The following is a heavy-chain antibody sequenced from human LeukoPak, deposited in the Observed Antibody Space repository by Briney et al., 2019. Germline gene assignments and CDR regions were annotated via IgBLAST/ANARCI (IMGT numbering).Heavy chain of an antibody. CDR3: AKDRSCTNDICHGDFDY. CDR2: ISGSGGST. D-gene: IGHD2-8*01. CDR1: GFTFSSYA. J-gene: IGHJ4*02. V-gene: IGHV3-23*01. Sequence: GSLRLSCAAPGFTFSSYAVSWVRQAPGKGLEWVSSISGSGGSTYSADSVKGRFTISRDNSKNTLYLQMNSLRAEDTALYYCAKDRSCTNDICHGDFDYWGQGTLVTVSS.